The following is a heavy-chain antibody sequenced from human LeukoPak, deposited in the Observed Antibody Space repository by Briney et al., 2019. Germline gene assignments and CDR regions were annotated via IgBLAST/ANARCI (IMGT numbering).Heavy chain of an antibody. V-gene: IGHV3-23*01. CDR3: AKLRRSGWSRVDFDY. Sequence: PGGSLRLSCAACGFTFSSYAMSWVRQAPGKGLEWVSAISGSGGSTYYADSVKGRFTISRDNSKNTLYLQMNSLRAEDTAVYYCAKLRRSGWSRVDFDYWGQGTLVTVSS. D-gene: IGHD6-19*01. CDR1: GFTFSSYA. J-gene: IGHJ4*02. CDR2: ISGSGGST.